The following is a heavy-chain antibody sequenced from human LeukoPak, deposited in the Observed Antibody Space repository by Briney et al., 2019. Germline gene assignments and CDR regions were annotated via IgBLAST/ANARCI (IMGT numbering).Heavy chain of an antibody. CDR2: ISSSSSYI. CDR3: ARDRGGYYDSSGYYSPHAFDI. Sequence: GGSLRLSCAASGFTFSSYSMNWVRQPPGKGLEWVSSISSSSSYIYYADSVKGRFTISRDNAKNSLYLQMNSLGAEDTAVYYCARDRGGYYDSSGYYSPHAFDIWGQGTMVTVSS. CDR1: GFTFSSYS. J-gene: IGHJ3*02. D-gene: IGHD3-22*01. V-gene: IGHV3-21*01.